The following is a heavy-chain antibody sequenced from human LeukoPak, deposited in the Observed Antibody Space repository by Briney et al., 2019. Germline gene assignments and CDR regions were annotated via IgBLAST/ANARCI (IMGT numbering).Heavy chain of an antibody. CDR1: GFTFSSYA. J-gene: IGHJ5*02. Sequence: PGGSLRLSCAASGFTFSSYAMSWVRQAPGKGLEWVANIKQDGSEKYYVDSVKGRFTISRDNAKNSLYLQMNSLRAEDTAVYYCAREQAAAGTWYNWFDPWGQGTLVTVSS. CDR3: AREQAAAGTWYNWFDP. CDR2: IKQDGSEK. V-gene: IGHV3-7*05. D-gene: IGHD6-13*01.